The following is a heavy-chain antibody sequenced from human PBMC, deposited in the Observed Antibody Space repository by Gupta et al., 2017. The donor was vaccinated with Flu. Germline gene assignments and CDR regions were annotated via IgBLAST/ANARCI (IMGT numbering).Heavy chain of an antibody. J-gene: IGHJ4*02. CDR3: ARDSATESFDY. CDR2: IWYDGSHE. CDR1: GFTFRNYG. Sequence: QVQLVESGGGVVQPGKSLRLSCAASGFTFRNYGMHWVRQAPGKGLEWVGIIWYDGSHESYADSVKGRFTISRDNSKNTLYLQMNSLRAEDTAMYYCARDSATESFDYWGQGTLVTVSS. V-gene: IGHV3-33*01.